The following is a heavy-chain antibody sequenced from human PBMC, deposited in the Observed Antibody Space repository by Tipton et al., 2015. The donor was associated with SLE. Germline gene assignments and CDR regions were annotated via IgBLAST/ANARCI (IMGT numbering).Heavy chain of an antibody. D-gene: IGHD3-9*01. J-gene: IGHJ4*02. V-gene: IGHV4-59*12. CDR3: ARTPRYYDMLTSYYMPPDY. CDR2: IYYSGST. CDR1: GGSISSYY. Sequence: TLSLTCTVSGGSISSYYWSWIRQPPGKGLEWIGYIYYSGSTNYNPSLKSRVTISVDTSKNQFSLKLSSVTAADTAVYYCARTPRYYDMLTSYYMPPDYWGQGTRVTVSS.